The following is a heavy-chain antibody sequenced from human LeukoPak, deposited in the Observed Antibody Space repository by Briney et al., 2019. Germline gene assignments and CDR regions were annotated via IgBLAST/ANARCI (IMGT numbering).Heavy chain of an antibody. D-gene: IGHD3-10*01. J-gene: IGHJ4*02. V-gene: IGHV1-2*02. CDR1: GYTFTGYY. CDR3: ATAGMVRGVIKSPDY. Sequence: ASVKVSCKASGYTFTGYYMHWVRQAPGQGLEWMGWINPNSGGTNYAQKFQGRVTMTRDTSISTAYMELSRLRSDDTAVYYCATAGMVRGVIKSPDYWGQGTLVTVSS. CDR2: INPNSGGT.